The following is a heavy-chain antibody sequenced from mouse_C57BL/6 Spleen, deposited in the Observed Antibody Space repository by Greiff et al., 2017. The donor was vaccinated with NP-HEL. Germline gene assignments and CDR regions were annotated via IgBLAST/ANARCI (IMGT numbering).Heavy chain of an antibody. V-gene: IGHV5-4*01. CDR3: GREGGLDWYLED. D-gene: IGHD6-1*01. Sequence: EVQLVESGGGLVKPGGSLKLSCAASGFTFCSYAMSSVRQTPEKRLEWVATISDGGSYTYYPDNVKGRFTLSGANAENSLDLQVCHMWSVDTAMYYCGREGGLDWYLEDWGTGTTIT. J-gene: IGHJ1*03. CDR1: GFTFCSYA. CDR2: ISDGGSYT.